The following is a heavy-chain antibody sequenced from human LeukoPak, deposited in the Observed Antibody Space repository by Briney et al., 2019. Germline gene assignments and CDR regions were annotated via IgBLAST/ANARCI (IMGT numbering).Heavy chain of an antibody. D-gene: IGHD4-17*01. CDR1: GFSFEDYD. J-gene: IGHJ4*02. V-gene: IGHV3-9*01. CDR2: VSWNSGNV. Sequence: GGSLRLSCAASGFSFEDYDMHWVRQPPGKGLEWVSGVSWNSGNVGYADSVKGRFTISRDNAKNFLYLQMGSLRAEDTAFYYCAKAVYGDFQSTVDYWGGGTLVTVSS. CDR3: AKAVYGDFQSTVDY.